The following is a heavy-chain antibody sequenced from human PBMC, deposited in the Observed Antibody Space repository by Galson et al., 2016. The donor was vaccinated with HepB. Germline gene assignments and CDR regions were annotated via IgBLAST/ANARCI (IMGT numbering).Heavy chain of an antibody. V-gene: IGHV3-30-3*01. CDR3: ARVTHSEYDSAWAPRDAFDI. CDR2: ISYDGNNK. CDR1: GFTFSSYA. J-gene: IGHJ3*02. D-gene: IGHD5-12*01. Sequence: SLRLSCAASGFTFSSYAIHWVRQAPGQGLEWVTVISYDGNNKYYADSAKGRFSISRDNSKNTLYLQMNSLRGEDTAVYYCARVTHSEYDSAWAPRDAFDIWGQGTMVTVSS.